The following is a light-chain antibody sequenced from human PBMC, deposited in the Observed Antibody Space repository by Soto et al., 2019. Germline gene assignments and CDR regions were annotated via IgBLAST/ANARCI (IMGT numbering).Light chain of an antibody. J-gene: IGKJ1*01. CDR2: DAS. V-gene: IGKV1-5*01. CDR3: QQYKSNSPRT. Sequence: DIQMTQSPSSLSASVGDRVTITCRASQSISNWLAWYQQKPGTAPKLLIYDASNLESGVPSRFSGSRSGTDLNLSIISLQPDDFAIYYCQQYKSNSPRTCGQGTKVDIK. CDR1: QSISNW.